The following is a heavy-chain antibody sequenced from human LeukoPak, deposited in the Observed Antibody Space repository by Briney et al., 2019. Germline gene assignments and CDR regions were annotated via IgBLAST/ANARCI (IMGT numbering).Heavy chain of an antibody. V-gene: IGHV3-66*04. J-gene: IGHJ4*02. CDR3: ARHLELRRGYFDY. Sequence: GGSLRLSCAASGFTFSSYWMSWVRQAPGKGLEWVSLIYGGGSTSYADSVKGRFTIFRDNSKSTLYLQMNSLRAEDTAVYYCARHLELRRGYFDYWGQGTLVTVSS. CDR1: GFTFSSYW. D-gene: IGHD1-7*01. CDR2: IYGGGST.